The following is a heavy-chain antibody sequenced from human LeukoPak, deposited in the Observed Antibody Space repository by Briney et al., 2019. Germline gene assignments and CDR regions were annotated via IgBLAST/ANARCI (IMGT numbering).Heavy chain of an antibody. V-gene: IGHV4-61*01. CDR2: IYYSGST. J-gene: IGHJ4*02. D-gene: IGHD6-19*01. CDR1: GASVSSSNYY. CDR3: ARTRYSSGWFFDY. Sequence: PSETLSLTCTVSGASVSSSNYYWSWIRQPPGKGLEWVGSIYYSGSTNYSPSLKSRVTISVDTSKHQFSLKLSSVTAADTAVYYCARTRYSSGWFFDYWGQGTLVTVSS.